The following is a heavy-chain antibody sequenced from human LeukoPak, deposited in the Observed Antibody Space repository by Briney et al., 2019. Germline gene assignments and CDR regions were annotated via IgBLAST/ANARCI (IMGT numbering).Heavy chain of an antibody. CDR2: IKFDESQS. CDR3: TRVTTNGYFDY. CDR1: GFIFSSFW. D-gene: IGHD1-1*01. V-gene: IGHV3-7*04. J-gene: IGHJ4*02. Sequence: PGGALRLSCAASGFIFSSFWIGWVPQAPGKGLEWVASIKFDESQSPHVDSVKGRFTISRDNAKNSLYLQMNSLRAEDTAVYFCTRVTTNGYFDYWGQGTLVTVSS.